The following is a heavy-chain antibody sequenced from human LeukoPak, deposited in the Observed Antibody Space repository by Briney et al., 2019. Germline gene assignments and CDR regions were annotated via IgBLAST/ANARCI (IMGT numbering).Heavy chain of an antibody. Sequence: ASVKVSCKASGGTFSSYANSWVRQAPGQGLEWMGGIIPIFGTANYAQKFQGRVTITAGESTSTAYMELSSLRSEDTAVYYCASSSKGGYYYVYFQHWGQGTLVTVSS. CDR1: GGTFSSYA. D-gene: IGHD3-22*01. V-gene: IGHV1-69*13. CDR2: IIPIFGTA. J-gene: IGHJ1*01. CDR3: ASSSKGGYYYVYFQH.